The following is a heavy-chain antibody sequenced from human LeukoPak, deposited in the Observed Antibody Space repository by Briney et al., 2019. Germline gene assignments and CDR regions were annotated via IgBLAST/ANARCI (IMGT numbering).Heavy chain of an antibody. CDR2: IKQSGDEE. D-gene: IGHD3-10*01. CDR1: GFTFSNYW. CDR3: YGASNLFDY. Sequence: GESLRLSCAASGFTFSNYWMTWVRQPPGKGLEWVASIKQSGDEENYVDSVKGRFTISRDNAKKLLFLQMNSLRAEDTAVYFRYGASNLFDYWGQGTLVTVSS. V-gene: IGHV3-7*01. J-gene: IGHJ4*02.